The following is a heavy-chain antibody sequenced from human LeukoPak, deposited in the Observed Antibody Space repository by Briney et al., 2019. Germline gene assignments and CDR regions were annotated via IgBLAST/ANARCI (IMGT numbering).Heavy chain of an antibody. D-gene: IGHD3-10*01. CDR1: GFTFSNYA. V-gene: IGHV3-23*01. CDR2: ITISGNTA. CDR3: AKRSSLTTSYFDY. J-gene: IGHJ4*02. Sequence: PGGSLRLSCLASGFTFSNYAMSWVRQAPGKGLEWVSGITISGNTAYYADSVKGRFTISRDNFKNTLYLQMNSLRAEDTAVYYCAKRSSLTTSYFDYWGQGTLVTVSS.